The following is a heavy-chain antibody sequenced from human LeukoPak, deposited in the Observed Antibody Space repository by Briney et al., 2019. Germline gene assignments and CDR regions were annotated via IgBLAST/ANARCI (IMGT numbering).Heavy chain of an antibody. J-gene: IGHJ6*03. CDR1: GGSISSYY. CDR3: ANSPPRYCSSTSCYNYYYYYMDV. Sequence: PSETLSLTCTVSGGSISSYYWSWIRQPAGKGLEWIGRIYTSGSTNYNPSLKSRVTMSVDTSKNQFSLKLSSVTAADTAVYYCANSPPRYCSSTSCYNYYYYYMDVWGKGTTVTVSS. D-gene: IGHD2-2*02. V-gene: IGHV4-4*07. CDR2: IYTSGST.